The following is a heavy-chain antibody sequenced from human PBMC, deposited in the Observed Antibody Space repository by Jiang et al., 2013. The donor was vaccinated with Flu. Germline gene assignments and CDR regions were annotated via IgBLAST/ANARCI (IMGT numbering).Heavy chain of an antibody. J-gene: IGHJ4*02. V-gene: IGHV4-31*03. Sequence: GLVKPSQTLSLTCTVSGGSISSGGYYWSWIRQHPGKGLEWIGYIYYSGSTYYNPSLKSRVTISVDTSKNQFSLKLSSVTAADTAVYYCARGPRWAKVLYDFWSGYWNYYFDYWGQGTLVTVSS. CDR2: IYYSGST. D-gene: IGHD3-3*01. CDR1: GGSISSGGYY. CDR3: ARGPRWAKVLYDFWSGYWNYYFDY.